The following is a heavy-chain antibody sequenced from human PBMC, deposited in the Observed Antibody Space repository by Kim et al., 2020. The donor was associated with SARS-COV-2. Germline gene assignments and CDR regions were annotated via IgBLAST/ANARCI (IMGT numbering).Heavy chain of an antibody. V-gene: IGHV1-46*01. CDR3: ALGSYHDY. Sequence: GRRRNAQKFQGRVTMTRDTSTSTVYMELGSLRSEDTAVYYCALGSYHDYWGQGTLVTVSS. J-gene: IGHJ4*02. CDR2: GRR. D-gene: IGHD1-26*01.